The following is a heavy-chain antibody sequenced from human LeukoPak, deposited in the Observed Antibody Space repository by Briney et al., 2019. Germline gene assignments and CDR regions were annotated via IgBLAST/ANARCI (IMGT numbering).Heavy chain of an antibody. CDR3: ARGRMGATKGYFDY. V-gene: IGHV3-30*04. Sequence: PGRSLRLSCAASGFTFSNYAMHWVRQAPGKGLEWVAVISYDGSNKYYADSVKGRFTISRDNSKNTLYLQMNSLRAEDTAVYYCARGRMGATKGYFDYWGQGTLVTVSS. D-gene: IGHD1-26*01. CDR2: ISYDGSNK. J-gene: IGHJ4*02. CDR1: GFTFSNYA.